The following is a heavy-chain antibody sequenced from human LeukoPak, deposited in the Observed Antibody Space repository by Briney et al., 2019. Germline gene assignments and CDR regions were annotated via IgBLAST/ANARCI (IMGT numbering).Heavy chain of an antibody. CDR2: INHSGST. V-gene: IGHV4-34*01. Sequence: SETLSLTCAVYGGSFSGYYWSWIRQPPGKGLEWIGEINHSGSTNYNPSLKSRVTISVDTSKNQFSLKLSSVTAADTAVYYCARGMGYSSGWYMDYYYYMDVWGKGTTVTVSS. CDR1: GGSFSGYY. J-gene: IGHJ6*03. CDR3: ARGMGYSSGWYMDYYYYMDV. D-gene: IGHD6-19*01.